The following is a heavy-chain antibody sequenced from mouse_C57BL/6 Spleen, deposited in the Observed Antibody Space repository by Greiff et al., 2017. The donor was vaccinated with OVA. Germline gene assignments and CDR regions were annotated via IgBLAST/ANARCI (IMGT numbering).Heavy chain of an antibody. CDR1: GYTFTDYY. Sequence: VQLKQSGPELVKPGASVKISCKASGYTFTDYYMNWVKQSHGKSLEWIGDINPNNGGTSYNQKFKGKATLTVDKSSSTAYMELRSLTSEDSAVYYCARCSNYFDHWGQGTTLTVSS. CDR3: ARCSNYFDH. V-gene: IGHV1-26*01. J-gene: IGHJ2*01. D-gene: IGHD1-1*01. CDR2: INPNNGGT.